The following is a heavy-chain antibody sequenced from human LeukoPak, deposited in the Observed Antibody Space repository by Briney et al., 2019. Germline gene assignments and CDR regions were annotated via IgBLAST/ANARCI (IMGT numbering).Heavy chain of an antibody. CDR1: GFDVNDNF. J-gene: IGHJ4*02. CDR3: VRRHDY. Sequence: GGSLRLSCVASGFDVNDNFMIWVRQAPEQGLEWISIIYASGGAYHAESVKGRFSAFRDTSKNTIFLQMNNLRAGDTAMYYCVRRHDYWGQGTLVTVSS. CDR2: IYASGGA. V-gene: IGHV3-53*01.